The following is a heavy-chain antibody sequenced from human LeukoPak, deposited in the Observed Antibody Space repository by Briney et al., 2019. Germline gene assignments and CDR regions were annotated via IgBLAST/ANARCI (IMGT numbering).Heavy chain of an antibody. Sequence: SETLSLTCTVSGGSISSGDYYWSWIRQPPGKGLEWIGYIYYSGSTYYNPSLKSRVTISVDTSKNQFSLKLSSVTAADTAVYYCARERCGGDCYTAWRYYFDYWAREPWSPSPQ. CDR2: IYYSGST. CDR1: GGSISSGDYY. J-gene: IGHJ4*02. CDR3: ARERCGGDCYTAWRYYFDY. V-gene: IGHV4-30-4*01. D-gene: IGHD2-21*02.